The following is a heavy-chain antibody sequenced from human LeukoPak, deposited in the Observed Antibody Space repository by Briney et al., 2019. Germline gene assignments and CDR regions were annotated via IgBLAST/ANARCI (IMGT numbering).Heavy chain of an antibody. Sequence: GGSLRLSCTASGFTFGDYAMSWVRQAPGKGLEWVSAISASGGSTYYADSVKGRFTISRDTSKNTLYLQMSSLRGEDTAVYYCAKAMAGSTYYFDSWGQGTLVTVSS. V-gene: IGHV3-23*01. CDR3: AKAMAGSTYYFDS. CDR1: GFTFGDYA. J-gene: IGHJ4*02. CDR2: ISASGGST. D-gene: IGHD6-19*01.